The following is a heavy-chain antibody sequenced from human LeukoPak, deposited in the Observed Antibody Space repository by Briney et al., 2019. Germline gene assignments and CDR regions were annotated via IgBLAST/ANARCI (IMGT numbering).Heavy chain of an antibody. Sequence: PSETLSLTCTVSGVSISSSNSYWSWIRQPPGKGLEWIGYIYYSGSTNYNPSLKSRVTISVDTSKNQFSLKLSSVTAEDTAVYYCARVLGFCSRTNCYLGHIDYWGQGTLVTVSS. CDR3: ARVLGFCSRTNCYLGHIDY. CDR1: GVSISSSNSY. V-gene: IGHV4-61*01. CDR2: IYYSGST. D-gene: IGHD2-2*01. J-gene: IGHJ4*02.